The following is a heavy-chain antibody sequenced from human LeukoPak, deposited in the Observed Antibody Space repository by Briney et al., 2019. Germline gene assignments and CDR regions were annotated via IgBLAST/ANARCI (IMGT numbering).Heavy chain of an antibody. J-gene: IGHJ5*02. Sequence: GESLKISCKGSGYSFTSYWIGWVRQMPGKGLEWMGIIYPGDSDTRYSPSFQGQVTISADKSISTAYLQWSSLKASDTAIYYCARTIDSSTWRAGWFDPWGQGTLVTVSS. V-gene: IGHV5-51*01. CDR1: GYSFTSYW. D-gene: IGHD6-13*01. CDR3: ARTIDSSTWRAGWFDP. CDR2: IYPGDSDT.